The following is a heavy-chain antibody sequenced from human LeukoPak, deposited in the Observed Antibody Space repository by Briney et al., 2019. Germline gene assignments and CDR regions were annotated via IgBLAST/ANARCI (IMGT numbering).Heavy chain of an antibody. CDR2: IIPILGIA. Sequence: SVKVSCKASGGTFSSYTISWVRQAPGQGLEWMGRIIPILGIANYAQKFQGRVTITADKSTSTAYMELSSLRSEDTAVYYCAREKAYCSSTSCFDAFDIWGQGTMVTVSS. V-gene: IGHV1-69*04. CDR1: GGTFSSYT. CDR3: AREKAYCSSTSCFDAFDI. J-gene: IGHJ3*02. D-gene: IGHD2-2*01.